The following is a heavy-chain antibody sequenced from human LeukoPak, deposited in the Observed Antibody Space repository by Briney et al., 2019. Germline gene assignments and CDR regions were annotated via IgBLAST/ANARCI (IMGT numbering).Heavy chain of an antibody. CDR3: SRLSAMLRGPEAFYYFEY. D-gene: IGHD3-10*01. CDR1: GFTFSNYW. CDR2: INSDGNRT. Sequence: GGSLRLSCAASGFTFSNYWMHWVRQAPGKGLVWVSRINSDGNRTNYADFVKGRFTISRDNAKNSLFLHMNNVRAEDTAVYYCSRLSAMLRGPEAFYYFEYWGQGALVTVSS. V-gene: IGHV3-74*01. J-gene: IGHJ4*02.